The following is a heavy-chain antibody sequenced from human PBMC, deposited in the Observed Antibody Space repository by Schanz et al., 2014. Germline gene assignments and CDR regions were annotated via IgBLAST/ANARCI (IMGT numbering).Heavy chain of an antibody. Sequence: VQLVESGGGVVQPGGSLRLSCAASGFIFSNYWMSWVRQAPGKGLEWVANIKQDGSEKYYVDSVKGRFTISRDNAKKSLYLRMNSLRAEDTAVYYCARDAVTSVLTPGFYYWGQGTLVTVSS. CDR1: GFIFSNYW. V-gene: IGHV3-7*04. CDR3: ARDAVTSVLTPGFYY. D-gene: IGHD4-17*01. J-gene: IGHJ4*02. CDR2: IKQDGSEK.